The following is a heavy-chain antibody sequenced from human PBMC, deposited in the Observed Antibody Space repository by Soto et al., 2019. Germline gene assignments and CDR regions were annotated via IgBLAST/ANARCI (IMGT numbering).Heavy chain of an antibody. CDR1: GYSFTSYW. V-gene: IGHV5-10-1*01. CDR2: IDPSDSYT. D-gene: IGHD4-17*01. J-gene: IGHJ6*02. Sequence: GESLKISCKGAGYSFTSYWISWVRQMPGKGLEWMGRIDPSDSYTNYSPSFQGHVTISADKSISTAYLQWSSLKASDTAMYYCALPGTTVTPYYYYGMDVWGQGTTVTVSS. CDR3: ALPGTTVTPYYYYGMDV.